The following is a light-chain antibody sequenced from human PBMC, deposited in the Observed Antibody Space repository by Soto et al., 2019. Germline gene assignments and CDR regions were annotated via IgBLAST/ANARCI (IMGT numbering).Light chain of an antibody. CDR1: QSVSSSY. J-gene: IGKJ1*01. V-gene: IGKV3-20*01. Sequence: EIVLTQSPGTLSLSPGERATLSCRASQSVSSSYLAWYQQKPGQAPRLLIYGASSRATGIPDRFSGSGSGTDFTRTISSLEPEDFAVYYWQQYGSSPWTFGQGTKVEIK. CDR3: QQYGSSPWT. CDR2: GAS.